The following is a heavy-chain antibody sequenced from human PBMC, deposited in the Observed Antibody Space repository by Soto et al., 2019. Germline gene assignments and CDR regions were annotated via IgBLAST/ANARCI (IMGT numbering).Heavy chain of an antibody. J-gene: IGHJ5*02. D-gene: IGHD5-18*01. Sequence: QVQLVESGGGLVKPGGSLRLSCAASGFTFSDYYMSWIRQAPGKGLEWVSYISSSSSYTNYADSVKGRFTISRGNAKNSLYLQMNSLSAEDTAVYYCAINKRGYSYGSNWFDPWGQGTLVTVSS. CDR3: AINKRGYSYGSNWFDP. V-gene: IGHV3-11*05. CDR1: GFTFSDYY. CDR2: ISSSSSYT.